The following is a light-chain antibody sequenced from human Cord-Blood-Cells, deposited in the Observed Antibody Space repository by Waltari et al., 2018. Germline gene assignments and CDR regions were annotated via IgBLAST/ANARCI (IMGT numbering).Light chain of an antibody. CDR2: YDS. CDR3: QVWDSSSDHRV. Sequence: SFVLTQPPSASVAPGKTAGLTCGGNNIGRTSVHWYQQKPGQAPVLVIYYDSGRPSGIPERFSGSNSGNTATLTISRVEAGDEADYYCQVWDSSSDHRVFGGGTKLTVL. J-gene: IGLJ3*02. CDR1: NIGRTS. V-gene: IGLV3-21*04.